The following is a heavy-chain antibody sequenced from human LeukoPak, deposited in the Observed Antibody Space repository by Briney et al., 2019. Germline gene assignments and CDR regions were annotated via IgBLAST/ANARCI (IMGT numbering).Heavy chain of an antibody. CDR3: ARLHYDYVWGSYRYLAYFDY. D-gene: IGHD3-16*02. CDR2: IYHSGNT. Sequence: SETLSLTCTVSGSSISSGYYWGWIRQPPGKGPEWIGSIYHSGNTYYNPSLKSRVTISVDTSKNQFSLKLSSVTAADTAVYYCARLHYDYVWGSYRYLAYFDYWGQGTLVTVSS. V-gene: IGHV4-38-2*02. J-gene: IGHJ4*02. CDR1: GSSISSGYY.